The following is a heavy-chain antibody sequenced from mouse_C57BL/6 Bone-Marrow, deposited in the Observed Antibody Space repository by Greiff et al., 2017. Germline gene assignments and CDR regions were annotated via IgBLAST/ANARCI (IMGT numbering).Heavy chain of an antibody. CDR3: ARPFYYGSSYDYAMDY. J-gene: IGHJ4*01. CDR1: GYTFTDYN. V-gene: IGHV1-22*01. Sequence: VQLQQSGPELVKPGASVKMSCKASGYTFTDYNMHWVKQSHGKSLEWIGYINPNNGGTSYNQKFKGKATLTVNKSSSTAYMELRSLTSEDSAVYYSARPFYYGSSYDYAMDYWGQGTSVTVSS. CDR2: INPNNGGT. D-gene: IGHD1-1*01.